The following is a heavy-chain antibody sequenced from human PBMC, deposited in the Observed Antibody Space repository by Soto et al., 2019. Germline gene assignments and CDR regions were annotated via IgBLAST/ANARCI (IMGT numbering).Heavy chain of an antibody. CDR2: IHSDGST. J-gene: IGHJ6*02. CDR3: SRGRNSNGSPYYYYGMDL. D-gene: IGHD1-20*01. V-gene: IGHV3-53*02. CDR1: GFTVSPNY. Sequence: DVLLVETGGGLIQPGGSLRLSCAASGFTVSPNYMSWVRQAPGKGLEWVSFIHSDGSTYYADSVKGRFTISRDNSKNTMHLQVNSPRAEDTAVYYRSRGRNSNGSPYYYYGMDLWGQGTTVTVSS.